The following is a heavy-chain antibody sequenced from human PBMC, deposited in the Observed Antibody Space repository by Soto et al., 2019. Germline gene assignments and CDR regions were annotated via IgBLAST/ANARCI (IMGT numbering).Heavy chain of an antibody. V-gene: IGHV1-46*01. D-gene: IGHD2-15*01. J-gene: IGHJ6*02. Sequence: ASLKVSCKASGYTFTSYYMHWVRQAPGQGLEWMGIINPSGGSTSYAQKFQGRVTMTRDTSTSTVYMELSSLRSEDTAVYYCARAIGGGYCSGGSCYGVYYYYGMDVWGQGTTVTVSS. CDR3: ARAIGGGYCSGGSCYGVYYYYGMDV. CDR2: INPSGGST. CDR1: GYTFTSYY.